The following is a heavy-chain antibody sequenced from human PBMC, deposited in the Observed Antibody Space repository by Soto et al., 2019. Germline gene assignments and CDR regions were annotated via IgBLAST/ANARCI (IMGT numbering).Heavy chain of an antibody. CDR3: AREGSRPYSYSGMDV. J-gene: IGHJ6*02. CDR1: GYSFTTYG. CDR2: ISTHNGDT. D-gene: IGHD2-15*01. Sequence: QVQLVQSGGEVKKPGASVKVSCKTSGYSFTTYGISWVRQAPGQGLEWIGWISTHNGDTEFAQNFQGRVTMTTDTSTTTAYMELRSLRSDDTAVYYCAREGSRPYSYSGMDVWGPGTTVTVSS. V-gene: IGHV1-18*01.